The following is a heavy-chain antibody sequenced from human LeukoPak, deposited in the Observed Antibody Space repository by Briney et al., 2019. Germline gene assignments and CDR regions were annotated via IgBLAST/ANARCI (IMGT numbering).Heavy chain of an antibody. CDR3: ARHSEEWLPNIDY. Sequence: SETLSLTCTVSGYSITSGHYWGWIRRPPGKGLEWTGNIYHSGSTYYNPSLKRRLTILVDTSKNQFSLKLSSVTAADTAVYYCARHSEEWLPNIDYWGQGTLVTVSS. V-gene: IGHV4-38-2*02. D-gene: IGHD6-19*01. CDR2: IYHSGST. CDR1: GYSITSGHY. J-gene: IGHJ4*02.